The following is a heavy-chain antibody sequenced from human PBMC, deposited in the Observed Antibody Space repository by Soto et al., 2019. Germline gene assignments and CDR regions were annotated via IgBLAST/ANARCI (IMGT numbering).Heavy chain of an antibody. D-gene: IGHD3-22*01. Sequence: PWGSLRLSCAASGFTFSSYAMSWVRQAPGKGLEWVSAISGSGGSTYYADSVKGRFTISRDNSKNTLYLQMSSLRAEDTAVYYCSRGGHYYDSMIWGQGTLVTVSS. CDR3: SRGGHYYDSMI. CDR1: GFTFSSYA. J-gene: IGHJ4*02. V-gene: IGHV3-23*01. CDR2: ISGSGGST.